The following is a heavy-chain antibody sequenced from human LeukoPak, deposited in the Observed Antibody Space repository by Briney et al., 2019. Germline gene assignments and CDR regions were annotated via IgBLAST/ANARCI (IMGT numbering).Heavy chain of an antibody. CDR2: IDASGGST. V-gene: IGHV3-23*01. CDR1: GFTFSSYA. Sequence: GGSLRLSCAASGFTFSSYAMTWVRQAPGKGLEWVSSIDASGGSTYYADSVKGRFTISRDNSKNTFFLQMNSLRAADTAVYYCAKGSGSGWYGWFAPWGQGTLVTVSS. CDR3: AKGSGSGWYGWFAP. D-gene: IGHD6-19*01. J-gene: IGHJ5*02.